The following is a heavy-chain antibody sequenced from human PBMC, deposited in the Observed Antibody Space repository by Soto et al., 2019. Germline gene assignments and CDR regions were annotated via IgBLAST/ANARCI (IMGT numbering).Heavy chain of an antibody. V-gene: IGHV4-31*03. J-gene: IGHJ6*02. Sequence: QVQLQESGPGLVKPSQTLSLTCTVSGGSISSGGYYWSWIRQHPGKGLEWIGYIYYSGSTYYNPSLKSRVTISVDTSKNQVSLKLSSVTAADTAVYYCARDRPVRTTVTTIFYYYYGMDVWGQGTTVTVAS. CDR3: ARDRPVRTTVTTIFYYYYGMDV. D-gene: IGHD4-17*01. CDR2: IYYSGST. CDR1: GGSISSGGYY.